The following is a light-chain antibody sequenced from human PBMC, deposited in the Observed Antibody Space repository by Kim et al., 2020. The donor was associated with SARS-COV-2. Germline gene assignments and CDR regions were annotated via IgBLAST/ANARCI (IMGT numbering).Light chain of an antibody. CDR1: EGVSSN. Sequence: EIVMTQSPATLSVSPGERATLSCRASEGVSSNLAWYQQRPGQAPRLLMFAASTRAAGIPARFSGSGYGTEFTLTISSLQSEDLAVYYCHQYHNWPRTFGQGTKVDIK. V-gene: IGKV3-15*01. J-gene: IGKJ1*01. CDR2: AAS. CDR3: HQYHNWPRT.